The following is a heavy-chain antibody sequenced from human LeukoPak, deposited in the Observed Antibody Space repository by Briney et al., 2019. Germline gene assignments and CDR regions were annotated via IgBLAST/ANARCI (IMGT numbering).Heavy chain of an antibody. D-gene: IGHD1-26*01. V-gene: IGHV4-34*01. Sequence: SETLSLTCAVSGGSLSDSYWSWLRQPPGKGLEWIGEIYHNGYTRYNPSLESRVTISVATSKIQFSLELTSVTAADTAVYYCARGGGELFDYWGQGTLVTVSS. CDR1: GGSLSDSY. CDR3: ARGGGELFDY. J-gene: IGHJ4*02. CDR2: IYHNGYT.